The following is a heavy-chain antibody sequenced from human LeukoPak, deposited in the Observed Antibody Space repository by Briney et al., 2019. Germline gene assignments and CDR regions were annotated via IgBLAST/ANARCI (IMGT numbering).Heavy chain of an antibody. CDR3: ARDTSGYCSTSRCYGSWYFDL. CDR1: GFTVSSNY. V-gene: IGHV3-53*01. D-gene: IGHD2-2*01. CDR2: LYSGGDT. J-gene: IGHJ2*01. Sequence: GGSLRLSCAASGFTVSSNYINWVRQAPGKGLEWVSVLYSGGDTYYADSVKGRFTVSRDNSKNTLYLQMDSLGAEDTAVYYCARDTSGYCSTSRCYGSWYFDLWGRGTLVTVSS.